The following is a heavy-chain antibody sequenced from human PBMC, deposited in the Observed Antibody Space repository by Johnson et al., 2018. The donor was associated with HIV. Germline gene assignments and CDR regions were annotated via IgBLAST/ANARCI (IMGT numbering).Heavy chain of an antibody. J-gene: IGHJ3*02. CDR2: IRYDGSNK. V-gene: IGHV3-30*02. CDR3: ARDLYYDSSGYSYAFDI. Sequence: QVQLVESGGGVVQPGGSLRLSCAASGFTFSSYGMHWVRQAPGKGLEWVAFIRYDGSNKYYADSVKGRFTISRDNSKNTLYLQMNSLRAEDTAVYYCARDLYYDSSGYSYAFDIWGQGTMVTVSS. D-gene: IGHD3-22*01. CDR1: GFTFSSYG.